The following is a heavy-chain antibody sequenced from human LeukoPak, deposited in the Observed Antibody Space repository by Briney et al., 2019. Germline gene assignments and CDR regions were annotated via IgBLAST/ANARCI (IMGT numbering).Heavy chain of an antibody. D-gene: IGHD3-10*01. CDR2: INHSGST. CDR3: ARRPMYYYGSGSYYPPRTYYYYGMDV. Sequence: SETLSLTCAVSGGSISSSNWWSWVRQPPGKGLEWIGEINHSGSTNYNPSLKSRVTISVDTSKNQFSLKLSSVTAADTAVYYCARRPMYYYGSGSYYPPRTYYYYGMDVWGQGTTVTVSS. J-gene: IGHJ6*02. V-gene: IGHV4-4*02. CDR1: GGSISSSNW.